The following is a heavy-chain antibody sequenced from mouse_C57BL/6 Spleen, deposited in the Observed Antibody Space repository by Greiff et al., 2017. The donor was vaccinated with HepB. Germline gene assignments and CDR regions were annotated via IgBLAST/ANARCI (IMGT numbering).Heavy chain of an antibody. CDR2: IDPSDSYT. D-gene: IGHD1-1*01. V-gene: IGHV1-50*01. J-gene: IGHJ1*03. CDR1: GYTFTSYW. CDR3: ARGYYGSSPHWYFDV. Sequence: QVQLKQPGAELVKPGASVKLSCKASGYTFTSYWMQWVKQRPGQGLEWIGEIDPSDSYTNYNQKFKGKATLTVDTSSSTAYMQLSSLTSEDSAVYYCARGYYGSSPHWYFDVWGTGTTVTVSS.